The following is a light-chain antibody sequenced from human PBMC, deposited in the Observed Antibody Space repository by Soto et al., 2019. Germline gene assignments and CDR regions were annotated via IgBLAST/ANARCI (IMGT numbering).Light chain of an antibody. CDR1: QSVKSY. CDR2: DAS. V-gene: IGKV3-11*01. CDR3: QSRSSWPPVLT. Sequence: ENVLTQPPVTLSLSPGERATLSCRASQSVKSYLAWYQQKPGQAPRLLIYDASNRAAGIPARFSGSGSGTDFTLTISSLDPEDFAVYYCQSRSSWPPVLTFGGGTKVEIK. J-gene: IGKJ4*01.